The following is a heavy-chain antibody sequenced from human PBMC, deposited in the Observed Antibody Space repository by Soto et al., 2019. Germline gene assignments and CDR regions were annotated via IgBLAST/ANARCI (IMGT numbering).Heavy chain of an antibody. V-gene: IGHV3-33*01. J-gene: IGHJ4*02. CDR1: GFTFSSYG. CDR2: IWYDGSNK. Sequence: PGGSLRLSCAASGFTFSSYGMHWVRQAPGKGLEWVAVIWYDGSNKYYADSVKGRFTISRDNSKNTLYLQMNSLRSEDTAVYYCARANIAAAPDSDWGQGTLVTVSS. CDR3: ARANIAAAPDSD. D-gene: IGHD6-13*01.